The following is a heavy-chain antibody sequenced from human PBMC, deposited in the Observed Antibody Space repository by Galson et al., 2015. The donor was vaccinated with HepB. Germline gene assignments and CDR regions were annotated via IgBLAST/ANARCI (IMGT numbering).Heavy chain of an antibody. CDR2: ISWDGGST. J-gene: IGHJ4*02. CDR3: AKGVAANKRDGYNFLFDY. D-gene: IGHD5-24*01. CDR1: GFTFGDYT. V-gene: IGHV3-43*01. Sequence: SLRLSCAASGFTFGDYTMHWVRHAPGKGLEWVSLISWDGGSTYYADSVKGRFTISRDNSKNSLYLQMNSLRTEDTALYYCAKGVAANKRDGYNFLFDYWGQGTLVTVSS.